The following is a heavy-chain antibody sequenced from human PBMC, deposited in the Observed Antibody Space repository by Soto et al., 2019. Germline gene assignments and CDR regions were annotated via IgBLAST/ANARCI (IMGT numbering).Heavy chain of an antibody. CDR2: ISAYNGNT. Sequence: GASVKVSCKASGYTFTSYGISWVRQAPGQGLEWMGWISAYNGNTNYAQKLQGRVTMTTDTSTSTAYMELRSLRSDDTAVYYCASAKYSSGWYSKGAYAFDIWGQGTMVTVSS. V-gene: IGHV1-18*01. D-gene: IGHD6-19*01. CDR1: GYTFTSYG. CDR3: ASAKYSSGWYSKGAYAFDI. J-gene: IGHJ3*02.